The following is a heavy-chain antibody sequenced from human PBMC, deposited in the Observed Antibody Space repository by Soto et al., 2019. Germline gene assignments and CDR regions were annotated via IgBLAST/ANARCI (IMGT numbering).Heavy chain of an antibody. V-gene: IGHV1-46*02. J-gene: IGHJ4*02. CDR1: GYTFNTYY. D-gene: IGHD2-21*02. CDR3: ARGGHIAVVTASFDY. CDR2: IHPSGGGT. Sequence: QVQLVQSGAEVKKPGASVKVSCKPSGYTFNTYYLHWVRQAPGQALEWMGVIHPSGGGTTYAQKFLGRVTVTRDTSTTTVFMELSSLRSDDTAVYDCARGGHIAVVTASFDYWGQGTLVTVSS.